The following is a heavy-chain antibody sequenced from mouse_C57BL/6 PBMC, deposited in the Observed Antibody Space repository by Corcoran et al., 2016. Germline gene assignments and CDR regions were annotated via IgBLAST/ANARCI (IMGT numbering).Heavy chain of an antibody. Sequence: EVQLQQSGPELVKPGASVKISCKASGYTFTDYYMNWVKQSHGKSLEWIGDINPNNGGTSYNQKFKGKATLTVDKSSSTAYMELRSLTSEDSAVYYCARDSTPYYYAMDYWGQGTSVTVSS. CDR3: ARDSTPYYYAMDY. CDR2: INPNNGGT. J-gene: IGHJ4*01. D-gene: IGHD2-5*01. CDR1: GYTFTDYY. V-gene: IGHV1-26*01.